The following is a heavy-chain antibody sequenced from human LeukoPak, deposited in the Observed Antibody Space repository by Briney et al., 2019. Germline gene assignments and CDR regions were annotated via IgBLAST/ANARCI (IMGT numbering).Heavy chain of an antibody. CDR1: GGTFSSYA. J-gene: IGHJ4*02. D-gene: IGHD3-3*01. V-gene: IGHV1-69*13. CDR3: ARGRGELRRFLEWFFDY. Sequence: ASVKVSCKASGGTFSSYAISWVRQAPGQGLEWMGGIIPIFGTANYAQKFQGRVTITADESTSTAYMELSSLRSEDTAVYYCARGRGELRRFLEWFFDYWGQGTLVTVSS. CDR2: IIPIFGTA.